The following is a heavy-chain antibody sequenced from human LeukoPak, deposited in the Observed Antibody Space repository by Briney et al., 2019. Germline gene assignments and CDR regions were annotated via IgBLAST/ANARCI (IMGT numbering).Heavy chain of an antibody. J-gene: IGHJ6*02. V-gene: IGHV1-8*01. Sequence: EASVTVSCKASGYTFTSYDINWVRRATGQGLEWMGWMNPNSGNTGYAQKFQGRVTMTRNTSISTAYMELSSLRSEDTAVYYCARGVGPSGYDPYYYYGMDVWGQGTTVTVSS. CDR1: GYTFTSYD. CDR2: MNPNSGNT. D-gene: IGHD5-12*01. CDR3: ARGVGPSGYDPYYYYGMDV.